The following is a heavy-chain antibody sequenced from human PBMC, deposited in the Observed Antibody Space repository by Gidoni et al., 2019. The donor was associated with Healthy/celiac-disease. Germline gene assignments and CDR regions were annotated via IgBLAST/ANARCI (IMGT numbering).Heavy chain of an antibody. CDR1: GGTFSSYA. CDR2: IIHLLGIA. V-gene: IGHV1-69*04. D-gene: IGHD2-2*01. CDR3: ARDPPDIVVVPAAMSWFDP. Sequence: QVQLVQSGAEVKKPGSSVKVSCKASGGTFSSYAISWVRQAPGPGLVWRGRIIHLLGIATYAQKFQGRVPITADKSTGTAYMELSSLRSEDTAVYYCARDPPDIVVVPAAMSWFDPWGQGTLVTVSS. J-gene: IGHJ5*02.